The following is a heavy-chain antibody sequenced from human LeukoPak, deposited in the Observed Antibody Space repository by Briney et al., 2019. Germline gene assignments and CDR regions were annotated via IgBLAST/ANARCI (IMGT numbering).Heavy chain of an antibody. J-gene: IGHJ4*02. CDR1: GGSISSSSYY. D-gene: IGHD1-26*01. V-gene: IGHV4-39*07. Sequence: PSETLSLTCTVSGGSISSSSYYWGWIRQPPGKGLEWIGSIYYSGSTYYNPSLKSRVTISVDTSKNQFSLKLSSVTAADTAVYYCARGDSGGRLGAKLLDYWGQGTLVTVSS. CDR2: IYYSGST. CDR3: ARGDSGGRLGAKLLDY.